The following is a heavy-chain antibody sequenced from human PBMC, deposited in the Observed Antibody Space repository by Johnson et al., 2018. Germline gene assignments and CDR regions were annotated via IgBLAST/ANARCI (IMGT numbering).Heavy chain of an antibody. V-gene: IGHV1-8*01. CDR1: GYTFTSYD. J-gene: IGHJ6*03. Sequence: QVQLQESGAEVKKXGASVKVSCKASGYTFTSYDINWVRQATGQGLEWLGWMNPNSGNTGYAQKFQGRVTMTRNTAIRTAYMELSSLGSEDTAVYFCARGWGPRGDYYVDVWGKGTRVTVSS. D-gene: IGHD3-16*01. CDR2: MNPNSGNT. CDR3: ARGWGPRGDYYVDV.